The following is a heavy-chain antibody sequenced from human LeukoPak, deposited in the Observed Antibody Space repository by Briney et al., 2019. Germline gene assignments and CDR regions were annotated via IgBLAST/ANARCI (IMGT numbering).Heavy chain of an antibody. Sequence: PSQTLSLTCTVSGGSISSGGYYWSWIRQPPGKGLEWIGYIYHSGSTYYNPSLKSRVTISVDRSKNQFSLKLSSVTAADTAVYYCARIAGQLAYYYYYMDVWGKGTTVTVSS. J-gene: IGHJ6*03. CDR1: GGSISSGGYY. CDR2: IYHSGST. V-gene: IGHV4-30-2*01. D-gene: IGHD6-13*01. CDR3: ARIAGQLAYYYYYMDV.